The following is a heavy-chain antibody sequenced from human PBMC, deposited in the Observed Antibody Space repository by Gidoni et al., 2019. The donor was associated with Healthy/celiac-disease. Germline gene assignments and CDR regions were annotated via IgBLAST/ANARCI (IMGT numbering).Heavy chain of an antibody. CDR1: GYTFTGYY. J-gene: IGHJ4*02. V-gene: IGHV1-2*02. CDR3: ARDFWSDILTGRYSD. Sequence: QVQLVQSGAEVKKPGASVKVSCKASGYTFTGYYMHWVRQAPGQGLEWMGWINPNSGGTNYAQKFQGRVTMTRDTSISTAYMELSRLRSDDTAVYYCARDFWSDILTGRYSDWGQGTLVTVSS. D-gene: IGHD3-9*01. CDR2: INPNSGGT.